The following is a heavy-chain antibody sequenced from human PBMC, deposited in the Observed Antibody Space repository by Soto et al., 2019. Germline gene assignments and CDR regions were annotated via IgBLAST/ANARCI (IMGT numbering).Heavy chain of an antibody. CDR1: GYTFTSYA. V-gene: IGHV1-3*01. D-gene: IGHD6-19*01. Sequence: ASVKVSCKASGYTFTSYAMHWVRQAPGQRLEWMGWINAGNGNTKYSQKFQGRVTITRDTSASTAHMELSSLRSEDTAVYYCAREALYSSGWPLDYWGQGTLVTVS. J-gene: IGHJ4*02. CDR2: INAGNGNT. CDR3: AREALYSSGWPLDY.